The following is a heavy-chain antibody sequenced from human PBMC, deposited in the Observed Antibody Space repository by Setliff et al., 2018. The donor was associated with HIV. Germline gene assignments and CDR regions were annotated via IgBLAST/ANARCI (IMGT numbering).Heavy chain of an antibody. V-gene: IGHV4-4*02. J-gene: IGHJ4*02. CDR1: GGSINTNNW. CDR2: IYHSGTT. D-gene: IGHD6-19*01. CDR3: ARDPRGWLGWGGYFDY. Sequence: PSETLSLTCAVSGGSINTNNWWSWVRQPPGKGLEWIGEIYHSGTTNYKSLLKSRVTISVDKSKNQFSLKLSSVTAAEQAIYYCARDPRGWLGWGGYFDYWGQGTLVTVSS.